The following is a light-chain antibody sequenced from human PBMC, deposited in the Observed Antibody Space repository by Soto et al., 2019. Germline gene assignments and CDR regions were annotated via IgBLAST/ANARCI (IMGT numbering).Light chain of an antibody. CDR2: EVS. V-gene: IGLV2-14*01. J-gene: IGLJ1*01. CDR1: SSDVGGYNY. CDR3: SAYIRIRTRV. Sequence: QSVLTQPASVSGSPGQSITISCTGTSSDVGGYNYVSWYQQHPGKAPKLMIYEVSNRPSGVSNRFSGSKSGNTASLTISGLPAEDEADYNRSAYIRIRTRVFGTWTKVTVL.